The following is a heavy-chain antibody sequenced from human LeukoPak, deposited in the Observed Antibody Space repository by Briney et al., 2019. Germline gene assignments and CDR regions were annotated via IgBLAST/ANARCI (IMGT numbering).Heavy chain of an antibody. CDR2: IIPTFGTA. CDR1: GGTFSSYA. J-gene: IGHJ4*02. CDR3: ARESVCSGGSCYSFDY. D-gene: IGHD2-15*01. Sequence: GASVKVSCTASGGTFSSYAISWVRQAPGQGLEWMGGIIPTFGTANYAQKFQGRVTITADGSTSTAYMELSSLRSEDTAVYYCARESVCSGGSCYSFDYWGQGTLVTVSS. V-gene: IGHV1-69*13.